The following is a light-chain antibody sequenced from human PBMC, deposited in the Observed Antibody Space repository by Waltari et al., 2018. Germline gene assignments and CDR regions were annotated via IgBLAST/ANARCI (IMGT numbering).Light chain of an antibody. CDR1: QSVSSN. CDR3: QQYNSWPPVT. J-gene: IGKJ3*01. Sequence: EVVMTQSPATMSMSPGERVTLSCRASQSVSSNLAWYQQRPGQAPRLVIFGGSTRATGIPPSFSGSGSGTEFTLIISSLQSEDFAVYYCQQYNSWPPVTFGPGTKVDLK. V-gene: IGKV3-15*01. CDR2: GGS.